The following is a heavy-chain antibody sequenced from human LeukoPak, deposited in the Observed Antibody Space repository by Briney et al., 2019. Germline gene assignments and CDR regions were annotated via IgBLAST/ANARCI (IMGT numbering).Heavy chain of an antibody. J-gene: IGHJ4*02. V-gene: IGHV3-9*01. CDR3: ARVSPPYYYGSGNFDY. CDR1: GFTFDNYA. Sequence: GGSLRLSCATSGFTFDNYAMYWVRQAPGKGLEWVSGITWNSGSIDYADCVKGRFTISRDNSKNTLYLQMNSLRAEDTAVYYCARVSPPYYYGSGNFDYWGQGTLVTVSS. D-gene: IGHD3-10*01. CDR2: ITWNSGSI.